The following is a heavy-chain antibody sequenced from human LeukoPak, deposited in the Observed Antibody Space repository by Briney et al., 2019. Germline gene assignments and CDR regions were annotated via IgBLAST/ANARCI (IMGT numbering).Heavy chain of an antibody. CDR3: AAHVSGGTSCLDY. J-gene: IGHJ4*02. CDR2: ISSSGSTI. V-gene: IGHV3-48*03. CDR1: GFTFSSYE. D-gene: IGHD2-2*01. Sequence: TGGSLRLSCAASGFTFSSYEMNWVRQAPGKGLEWVSYISSSGSTIYYADSVKGRFTISRDNAKNSLYLQMNSLRAEDTAVYYCAAHVSGGTSCLDYWGQGTLVTVSS.